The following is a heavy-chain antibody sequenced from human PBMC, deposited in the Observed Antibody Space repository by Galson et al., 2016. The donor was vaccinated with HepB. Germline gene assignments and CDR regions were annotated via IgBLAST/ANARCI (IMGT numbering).Heavy chain of an antibody. CDR1: GFSFSSYD. J-gene: IGHJ4*02. CDR2: IGISGAT. CDR3: VRAFTTTWYHFDY. Sequence: SLRLSCAASGFSFSSYDMHWVRQATGKGLEWVSAIGISGATYYSDSVRGRFTISRENARDSFYLRMNGLTAGDTALYYCVRAFTTTWYHFDYWGQGTVVTVSS. V-gene: IGHV3-13*01. D-gene: IGHD3-22*01.